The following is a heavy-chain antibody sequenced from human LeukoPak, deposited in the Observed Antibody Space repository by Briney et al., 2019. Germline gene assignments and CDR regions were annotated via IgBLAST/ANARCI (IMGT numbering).Heavy chain of an antibody. CDR2: IYYSGCT. CDR3: ARGRGYCSGGSCYADTSLDY. V-gene: IGHV4-31*03. CDR1: GGSISSGGYY. J-gene: IGHJ4*02. Sequence: SETLSLTCTVSGGSISSGGYYWSWIRQHPGKGLEWIGYIYYSGCTYYNPSLKSRVTISVDTSKNQFSLKLSSVTAADTAVYYCARGRGYCSGGSCYADTSLDYWGQGTLVTVSS. D-gene: IGHD2-15*01.